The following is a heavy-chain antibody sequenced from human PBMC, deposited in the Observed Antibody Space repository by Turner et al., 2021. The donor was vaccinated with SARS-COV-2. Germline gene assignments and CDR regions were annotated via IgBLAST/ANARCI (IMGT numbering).Heavy chain of an antibody. D-gene: IGHD2-15*01. CDR1: GASISGYY. Sequence: QVQLQESGPGLVKPSATLSLTCTVSGASISGYYWSWVRQPPGKGLEWIGYIHFSGTTNYNPSLRSRVTISLDTSKSQFSLHLRSVTAADTAVYYCTRELGYCSDGSCRFEYDYWGQGTLVAVSS. CDR2: IHFSGTT. J-gene: IGHJ4*02. V-gene: IGHV4-59*01. CDR3: TRELGYCSDGSCRFEYDY.